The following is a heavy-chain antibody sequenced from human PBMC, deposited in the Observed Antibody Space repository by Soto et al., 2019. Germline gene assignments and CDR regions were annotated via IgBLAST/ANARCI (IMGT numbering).Heavy chain of an antibody. CDR1: GGPFSSYA. CDR3: ARFPGGSGNWFDP. J-gene: IGHJ5*02. V-gene: IGHV1-69*13. CDR2: IIPIFGTA. Sequence: GASLKVSCKASGGPFSSYAISWVRQAPGQGLEWMGGIIPIFGTANYAQKFQGRVTITADESTSTAYMELSSLRSEDTAVYYCARFPGGSGNWFDPWGQGTLVTVSS. D-gene: IGHD2-15*01.